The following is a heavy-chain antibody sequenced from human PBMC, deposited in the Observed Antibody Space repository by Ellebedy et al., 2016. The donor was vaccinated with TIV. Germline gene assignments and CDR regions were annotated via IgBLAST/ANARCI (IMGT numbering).Heavy chain of an antibody. CDR2: ISGSGDRT. CDR1: GFTFSSYG. CDR3: VKEASGYSYANY. D-gene: IGHD5-18*01. J-gene: IGHJ4*02. V-gene: IGHV3-23*01. Sequence: GGSLRLXCATSGFTFSSYGMNWVLQAPGKGLEWVSAISGSGDRTYYADSVKGRFTISRDNSKNTLYLQMNSLRAEDTAMYYCVKEASGYSYANYWGQGTLVTVSS.